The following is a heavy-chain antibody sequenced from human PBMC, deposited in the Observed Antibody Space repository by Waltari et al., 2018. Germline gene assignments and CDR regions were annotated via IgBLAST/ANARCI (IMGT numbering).Heavy chain of an antibody. CDR3: ARQLSWFDP. Sequence: QVQLQESGPGLVKPSETLSLPCPVSVGPISSSYWSWIRQPPGKGLEWIGYIFYSGITNYNPSLKSRVTISVDTSKNQFSLKLSSVTAADTAVYYCARQLSWFDPWGQGTLVTVSS. V-gene: IGHV4-59*01. CDR1: VGPISSSY. D-gene: IGHD2-15*01. CDR2: IFYSGIT. J-gene: IGHJ5*02.